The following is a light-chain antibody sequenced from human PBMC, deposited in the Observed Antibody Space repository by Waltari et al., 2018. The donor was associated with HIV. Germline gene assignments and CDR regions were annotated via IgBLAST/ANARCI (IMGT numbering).Light chain of an antibody. V-gene: IGLV3-21*02. CDR1: NIGRKS. CDR2: DDS. CDR3: QVWDTRNACWE. J-gene: IGLJ3*02. Sequence: SYVLTQPPSVSVTPGQTARITCGGDNIGRKSVHWYQLRPGQSPLLGLYDDSDRPSVIPERISGSNSGNTATLTINNVEGGDEADYFCQVWDTRNACWEFGGGTKLTVL.